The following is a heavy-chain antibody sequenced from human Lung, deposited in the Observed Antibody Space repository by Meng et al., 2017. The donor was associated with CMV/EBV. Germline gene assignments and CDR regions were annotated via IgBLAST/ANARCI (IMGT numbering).Heavy chain of an antibody. CDR3: ARGYCSGGSCPVIDP. CDR1: GYTFTRYD. V-gene: IGHV1-8*01. Sequence: AEGKKPWASVQCSCKASGYTFTRYDINGVRQATGQWLDWMGWMNPNSGNTGYAQKFQGRVTMTRNTSISTAYMELSSLRSEDTAVYYCARGYCSGGSCPVIDPWGQGTLVTVSS. CDR2: MNPNSGNT. J-gene: IGHJ5*02. D-gene: IGHD2-15*01.